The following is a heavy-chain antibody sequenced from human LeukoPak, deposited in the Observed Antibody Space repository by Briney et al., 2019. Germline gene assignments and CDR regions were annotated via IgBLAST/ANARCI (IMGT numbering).Heavy chain of an antibody. CDR2: IYSGGST. J-gene: IGHJ4*02. CDR3: ARAGRSQREIDY. Sequence: GGSLRLSCAASGFTVSSNYMSWVRQAPGKGLEWVSVIYSGGSTYYADSVKGRFTISRDNSKNTLYLQMSSLRAEDTAVYYCARAGRSQREIDYWGQGTLVTVSS. CDR1: GFTVSSNY. D-gene: IGHD2-2*01. V-gene: IGHV3-66*01.